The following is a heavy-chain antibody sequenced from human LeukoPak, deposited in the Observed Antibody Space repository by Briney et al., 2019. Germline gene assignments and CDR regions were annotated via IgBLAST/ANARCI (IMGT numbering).Heavy chain of an antibody. J-gene: IGHJ4*02. CDR1: GFTFSSYG. D-gene: IGHD2-2*01. CDR3: AKETLYCSSTSCYSYFDY. Sequence: GRSLRLSCAASGFTFSSYGMHWVRQAPGKGLEWVAVISYDGSNKYYADSVEGRFTISRDNSKNTLYLQMNSLRAEDTAVYYCAKETLYCSSTSCYSYFDYWGQGTLVTVSS. V-gene: IGHV3-30*18. CDR2: ISYDGSNK.